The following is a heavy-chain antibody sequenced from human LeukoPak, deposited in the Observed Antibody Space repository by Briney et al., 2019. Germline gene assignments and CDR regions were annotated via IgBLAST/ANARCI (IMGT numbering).Heavy chain of an antibody. D-gene: IGHD1-1*01. J-gene: IGHJ3*02. V-gene: IGHV1-69*06. CDR3: ARDRVQGGAFDI. CDR1: GGTFSSYA. Sequence: GSSVKVSCKASGGTFSSYAISWVRQAPGQGLEWMGGIIPIFGTANYAQKFQGRVTITADKSTSTAYMELSSLRSEDTAVYYCARDRVQGGAFDIWGQGTMVTVSS. CDR2: IIPIFGTA.